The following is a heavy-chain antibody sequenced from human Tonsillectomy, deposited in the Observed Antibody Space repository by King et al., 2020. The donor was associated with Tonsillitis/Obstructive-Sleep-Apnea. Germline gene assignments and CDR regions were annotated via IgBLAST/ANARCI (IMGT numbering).Heavy chain of an antibody. J-gene: IGHJ3*02. CDR3: ARRAPPRVVYGDCADAFYI. V-gene: IGHV5-51*03. D-gene: IGHD4-17*01. CDR2: IYPDDANT. CDR1: GYSFTNYW. Sequence: QLVQSGAEVKKPGESLKISCKGSGYSFTNYWIGWVRQMPGKGLEWMGIIYPDDANTRYSPSFQGQLTISADKSISTAFLQWSSLKASDTAMVYCARRAPPRVVYGDCADAFYIWGEGTMVTVSS.